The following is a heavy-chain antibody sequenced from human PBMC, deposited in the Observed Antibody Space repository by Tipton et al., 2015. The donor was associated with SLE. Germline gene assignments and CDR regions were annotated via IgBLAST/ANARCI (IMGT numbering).Heavy chain of an antibody. CDR2: VYYSGSP. CDR3: ASGTLEWSHEPDY. J-gene: IGHJ4*02. V-gene: IGHV4-39*07. Sequence: TLSLTCTVSGGSVSSSGYYWAWIRQPPGKGLEWIANVYYSGSPYYNPSLKSRVTISVNTSKNQFSLRLSSVTAADTAMFYCASGTLEWSHEPDYWGQGTLVTVSS. CDR1: GGSVSSSGYY. D-gene: IGHD3-3*01.